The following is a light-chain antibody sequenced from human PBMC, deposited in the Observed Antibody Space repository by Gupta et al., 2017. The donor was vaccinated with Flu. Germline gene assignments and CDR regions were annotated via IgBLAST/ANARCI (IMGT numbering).Light chain of an antibody. J-gene: IGLJ2*01. CDR1: SSDVGGYNY. CDR3: SSYTSSSTLDVV. CDR2: EVS. V-gene: IGLV2-14*01. Sequence: SALTQPASVSGSPGPSLTISCTGTSSDVGGYNYVSWYQQHPGKAPKLMIYEVSNRPSGVSNRFSGSKSGNTASLTISGLQAEDEADYYCSSYTSSSTLDVVFGGGTKLTVL.